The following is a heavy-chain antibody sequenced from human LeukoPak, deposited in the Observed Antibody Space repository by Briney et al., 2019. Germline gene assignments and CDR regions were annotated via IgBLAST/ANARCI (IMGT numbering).Heavy chain of an antibody. CDR3: ARGVVAATFYYYMDV. CDR2: ISAYNGNT. J-gene: IGHJ6*03. CDR1: SYTFTNYA. D-gene: IGHD2-15*01. V-gene: IGHV1-18*01. Sequence: ASVKVSCKASSYTFTNYAFTWVRQAPGQGLEWMGWISAYNGNTNYAQKLQGRATMTTDASTSTAYMELRSLRSDDTAVYYCARGVVAATFYYYMDVWGKGTTVTVSS.